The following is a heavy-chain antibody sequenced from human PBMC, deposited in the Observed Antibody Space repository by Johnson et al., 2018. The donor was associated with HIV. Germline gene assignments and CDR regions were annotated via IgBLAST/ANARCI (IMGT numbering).Heavy chain of an antibody. CDR1: GFTFRTSA. Sequence: QMLLVESGGGVVQPGRSLRLSCAASGFTFRTSAMHWVRQAPGKGLAWVAVISSDASHKYYADSVKGRFTISRDNAKNSLYLQMNSLRAEDTALYYCARAYMSSGSYYDALDIWGQGTMVIVSS. V-gene: IGHV3-30*04. J-gene: IGHJ3*02. CDR3: ARAYMSSGSYYDALDI. CDR2: ISSDASHK. D-gene: IGHD1-26*01.